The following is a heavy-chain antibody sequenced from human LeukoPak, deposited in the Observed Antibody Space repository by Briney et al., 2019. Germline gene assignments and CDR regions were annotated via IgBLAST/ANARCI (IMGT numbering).Heavy chain of an antibody. V-gene: IGHV1-18*01. J-gene: IGHJ4*02. CDR1: GYSFSSYG. CDR2: ISAYNGNT. D-gene: IGHD4-11*01. Sequence: GASVKVSCKASGYSFSSYGIIWVQQAPGQGLEWMGWISAYNGNTNYAQNLQGRVTMTTDTSTSTAYMELRSLRSEDTAVYYCARDRVRLYSKGYFDYWGQGTLVTVSS. CDR3: ARDRVRLYSKGYFDY.